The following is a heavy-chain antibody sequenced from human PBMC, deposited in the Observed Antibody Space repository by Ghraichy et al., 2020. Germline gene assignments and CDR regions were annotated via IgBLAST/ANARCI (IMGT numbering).Heavy chain of an antibody. CDR3: ARYSSSWYYFDY. J-gene: IGHJ4*02. Sequence: GESLNISCAASGFTVSSNYMSWVRQAPGKGLEWVSVIYSGGSTYYADSVKGRFTISRDNSKNTLYLQMNSLRAEDTAVYYCARYSSSWYYFDYWGQGTLVTVSS. CDR1: GFTVSSNY. D-gene: IGHD6-13*01. V-gene: IGHV3-66*01. CDR2: IYSGGST.